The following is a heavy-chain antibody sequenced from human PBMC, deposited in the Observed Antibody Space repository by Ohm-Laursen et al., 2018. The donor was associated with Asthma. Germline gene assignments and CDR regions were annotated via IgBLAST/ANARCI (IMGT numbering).Heavy chain of an antibody. Sequence: SLRLSCTASGFTFSSYSMNWVRQAPGKGLEWVSYISSSGSYTNYADSVRGRFTISRDNAKNSLYLRMNSLRAEDTAVYYCARGAGTGFWGQGTLVTVTS. J-gene: IGHJ4*02. D-gene: IGHD1-7*01. CDR3: ARGAGTGF. CDR1: GFTFSSYS. CDR2: ISSSGSYT. V-gene: IGHV3-21*05.